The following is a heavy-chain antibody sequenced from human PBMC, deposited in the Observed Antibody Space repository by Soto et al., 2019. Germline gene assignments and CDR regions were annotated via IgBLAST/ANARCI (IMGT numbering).Heavy chain of an antibody. D-gene: IGHD2-2*01. V-gene: IGHV1-8*01. CDR3: ARINSDCVRTSCHLDY. CDR2: TNPKRGDA. J-gene: IGHJ4*02. CDR1: GYTFTNFD. Sequence: QVQLVQSGAEVKKPGASVKVSCKASGYTFTNFDINWVRQAPGQGLEWMGWTNPKRGDAGYAQKFQGRVTMTTDTSKRIAYMEVSSLRSEDTAMYYCARINSDCVRTSCHLDYWGQGTLVTVSS.